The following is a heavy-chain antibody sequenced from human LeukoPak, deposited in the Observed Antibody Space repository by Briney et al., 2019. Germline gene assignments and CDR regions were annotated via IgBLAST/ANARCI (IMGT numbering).Heavy chain of an antibody. V-gene: IGHV3-23*01. CDR1: GFTFSSYV. CDR3: ANGNRCTSPNCLGYYYFYMDV. Sequence: GESLRLSCAASGFTFSSYVMSWVRQAPGKGLEWVSVMSGSGGTTYYADSVKGRFTISRDNSKNTLYLQMNSLRAEDTAVYYCANGNRCTSPNCLGYYYFYMDVWGKGTTVTVSS. J-gene: IGHJ6*03. CDR2: MSGSGGTT. D-gene: IGHD2-8*01.